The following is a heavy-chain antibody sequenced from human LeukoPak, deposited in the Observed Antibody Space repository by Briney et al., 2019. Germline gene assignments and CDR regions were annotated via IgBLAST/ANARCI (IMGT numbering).Heavy chain of an antibody. CDR3: ARSNDYGDYPFDY. J-gene: IGHJ4*02. D-gene: IGHD4-17*01. CDR1: GGSVSSGSYY. V-gene: IGHV4-61*01. Sequence: SETLSLTCTVSGGSVSSGSYYWSWIRQPPGKGLEWIGYIYYSGSTNYNPSLKSRVTISVDTSKNQFSLKLSSVTAADTAVYYCARSNDYGDYPFDYWGQGTLVTVSS. CDR2: IYYSGST.